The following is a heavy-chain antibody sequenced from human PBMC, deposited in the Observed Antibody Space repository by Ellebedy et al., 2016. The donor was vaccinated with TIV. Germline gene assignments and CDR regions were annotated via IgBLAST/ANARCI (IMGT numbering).Heavy chain of an antibody. CDR1: GGSFSGYY. D-gene: IGHD2-2*01. CDR3: ARGQRVVVPAAIGRYYYYMDV. CDR2: INHSGST. V-gene: IGHV4-34*01. J-gene: IGHJ6*03. Sequence: SETLSLTXAVYGGSFSGYYWSWIRQPPGKGLEWIGEINHSGSTNYNPSLKSRVTISVDTSKNQFSLKLNSVTAADTAVYYCARGQRVVVPAAIGRYYYYMDVWGKGTTVTVSS.